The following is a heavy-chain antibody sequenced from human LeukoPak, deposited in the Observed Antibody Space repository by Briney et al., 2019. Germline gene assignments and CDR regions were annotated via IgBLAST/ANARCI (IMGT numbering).Heavy chain of an antibody. J-gene: IGHJ4*02. Sequence: GGSLRLSCAASGIRFTTHWMNWVRQAPGKGLEWVASIRQDGGEKKYVDSVKGRFTISRDNSKNTLYLQMNSLRAEDTAVYYCARGSGWLDYWGQGTLVAVSS. CDR2: IRQDGGEK. CDR1: GIRFTTHW. V-gene: IGHV3-7*03. D-gene: IGHD6-19*01. CDR3: ARGSGWLDY.